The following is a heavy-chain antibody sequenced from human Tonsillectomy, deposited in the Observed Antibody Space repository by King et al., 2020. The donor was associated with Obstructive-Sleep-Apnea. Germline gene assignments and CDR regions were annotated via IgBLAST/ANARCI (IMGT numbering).Heavy chain of an antibody. D-gene: IGHD3-3*01. CDR2: ISGSADST. V-gene: IGHV3-23*04. J-gene: IGHJ4*02. CDR3: ARSYDFWSGPHD. CDR1: GFTFSSFV. Sequence: VQLVESGGGLVQPGGSLRLSGAASGFTFSSFVMNWVRQAPGKGLEWVSGISGSADSTYYADSVKGRFTISRDNSKNTLYLQMNSLRAEDTALYYCARSYDFWSGPHDWGQGTLVTVSS.